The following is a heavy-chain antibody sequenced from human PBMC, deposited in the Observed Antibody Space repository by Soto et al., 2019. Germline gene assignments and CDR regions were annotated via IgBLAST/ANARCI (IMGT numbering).Heavy chain of an antibody. J-gene: IGHJ6*02. CDR3: AREGYCSSTSCSHYYYYYGMDV. CDR1: GYTFTSYG. Sequence: ASVKVSCKASGYTFTSYGISWVRQPPGQGLEWMGWISAYNGNTNYAQKLQGRVTMTTDTSTSTAYMELRSLRSDDTAVYYCAREGYCSSTSCSHYYYYYGMDVWGQGTTVTSP. V-gene: IGHV1-18*01. CDR2: ISAYNGNT. D-gene: IGHD2-2*01.